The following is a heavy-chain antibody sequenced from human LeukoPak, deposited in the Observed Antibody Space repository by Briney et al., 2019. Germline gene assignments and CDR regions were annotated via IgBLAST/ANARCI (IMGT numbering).Heavy chain of an antibody. CDR1: GGTFSSYA. CDR3: ARDLHCSGGTCYSYSSHRNWFDP. CDR2: IIPIFGTA. D-gene: IGHD2-15*01. Sequence: ASVKVSCKASGGTFSSYAISWVRQAPGQGLEWMGGIIPIFGTANYAQKFQGRVTITADESTSTAYMELSSLRVEDTAVYYCARDLHCSGGTCYSYSSHRNWFDPWGQGTLVTVSS. J-gene: IGHJ5*02. V-gene: IGHV1-69*01.